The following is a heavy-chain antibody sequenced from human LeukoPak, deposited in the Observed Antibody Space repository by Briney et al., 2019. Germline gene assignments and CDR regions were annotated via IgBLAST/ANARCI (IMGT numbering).Heavy chain of an antibody. CDR3: ARDLDYYATDY. Sequence: GGSLRLSCATSGFTFSHYGMHWVRQAPGKGLEWVANIGKDGSGNHYVDSVKGRFTISRDNAKNSLYLQMNSLRADDTAVYYCARDLDYYATDYWGQGTLVTVSS. V-gene: IGHV3-7*01. J-gene: IGHJ4*02. CDR2: IGKDGSGN. D-gene: IGHD3/OR15-3a*01. CDR1: GFTFSHYG.